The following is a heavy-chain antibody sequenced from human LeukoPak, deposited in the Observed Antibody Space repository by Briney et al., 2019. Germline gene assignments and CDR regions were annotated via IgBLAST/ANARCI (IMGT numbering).Heavy chain of an antibody. J-gene: IGHJ4*02. V-gene: IGHV4-39*01. Sequence: SETLSLTCTVSGGSISSSSHYWGWIRQPPGKGLEWIGSIYYSGSTYYNPSLKSRVTISVDTSKNQFSLKLSSVTAADTAVYYCASEKRYYDFWSGWFDYWGQGTLVTVSS. D-gene: IGHD3-3*01. CDR3: ASEKRYYDFWSGWFDY. CDR2: IYYSGST. CDR1: GGSISSSSHY.